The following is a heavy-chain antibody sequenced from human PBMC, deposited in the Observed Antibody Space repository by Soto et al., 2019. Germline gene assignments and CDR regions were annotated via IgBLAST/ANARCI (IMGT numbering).Heavy chain of an antibody. CDR2: IYPRDSDT. CDR3: VRPPDNWNPFDH. J-gene: IGHJ4*02. V-gene: IGHV5-51*01. Sequence: EVQLVQSGAEVKKPGESLKISCKGSGYSFSSYWIGWVRQKPGKGLEWMGIIYPRDSDTRYGPSFQGQVTISADKSVSTAYLQWSSLKASDTAMYYCVRPPDNWNPFDHWGQGTLVTVSS. CDR1: GYSFSSYW. D-gene: IGHD1-20*01.